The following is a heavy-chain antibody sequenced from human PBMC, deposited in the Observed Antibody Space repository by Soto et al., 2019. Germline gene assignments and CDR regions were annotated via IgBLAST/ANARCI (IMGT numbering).Heavy chain of an antibody. J-gene: IGHJ6*03. CDR3: ARSLERYDFWSGYLDYYYYMDV. Sequence: GESLKISCKGSGYSFTSYWIGWVRQMPGKGLEWMGIIYPGDSDTRYSPSFQGQVTISADKSISTAYLQWSSLKASDTAMYYCARSLERYDFWSGYLDYYYYMDVWGKGTTVTVSS. V-gene: IGHV5-51*06. CDR1: GYSFTSYW. CDR2: IYPGDSDT. D-gene: IGHD3-3*01.